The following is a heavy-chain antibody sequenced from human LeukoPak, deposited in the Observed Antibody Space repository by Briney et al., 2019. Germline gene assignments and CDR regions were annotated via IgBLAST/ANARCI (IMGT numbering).Heavy chain of an antibody. CDR1: GGTFSSYA. J-gene: IGHJ4*02. V-gene: IGHV1-69*05. CDR3: ARGATVGSSGYNLIDY. CDR2: IIPIFGTA. D-gene: IGHD3-22*01. Sequence: SVKVSCKASGGTFSSYAISWVRQAPGQGLEWMRGIIPIFGTANYAQKFQGRVTITTDESTSTAYMELSSLRSEDTAVYYCARGATVGSSGYNLIDYWGQGTLVTVSS.